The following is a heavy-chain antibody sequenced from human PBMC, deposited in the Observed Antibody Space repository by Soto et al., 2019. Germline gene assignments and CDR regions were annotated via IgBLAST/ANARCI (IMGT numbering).Heavy chain of an antibody. D-gene: IGHD6-13*01. J-gene: IGHJ6*02. V-gene: IGHV3-48*03. CDR2: ISSSGSPI. CDR3: ARDTLYRSSWRSENNYYYDYGMDV. Sequence: EVQLVESGGGLVQPGGSLRLSCAASGFTFSSYEMSWVRQAPGKGLEWVSYISSSGSPIYYADSVKGRFTISRANDKNSFYVQMNRPRAEDTAVYYWARDTLYRSSWRSENNYYYDYGMDVWGHGTTVT. CDR1: GFTFSSYE.